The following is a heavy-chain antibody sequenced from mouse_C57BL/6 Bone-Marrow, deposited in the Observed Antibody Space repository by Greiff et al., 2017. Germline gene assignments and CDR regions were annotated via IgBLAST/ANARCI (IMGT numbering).Heavy chain of an antibody. CDR2: IHPNSGST. CDR3: ARGSYSNSWFAY. J-gene: IGHJ3*01. CDR1: GYTFTSYW. Sequence: QVHVKQSGAELVKPGASVKLSCKASGYTFTSYWMHWVKQRPGQGLEWIGMIHPNSGSTNYNEKFKSKATLTVDKSSSTAYMQLSSLTSEDSAVYYCARGSYSNSWFAYWGQGTLVTVSA. D-gene: IGHD2-5*01. V-gene: IGHV1-64*01.